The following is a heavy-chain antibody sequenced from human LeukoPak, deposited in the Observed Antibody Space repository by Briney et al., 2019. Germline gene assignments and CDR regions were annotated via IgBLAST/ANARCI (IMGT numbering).Heavy chain of an antibody. D-gene: IGHD6-13*01. J-gene: IGHJ4*02. CDR2: IYYTGST. CDR3: ARVLAGSSWPPFDY. Sequence: SETLSLTCTVSGGAVSSGSNHWSWIRQPPGKGLEWIGNIYYTGSTIYNPPLKSRVTISVDTSKNQFSLKLSSVTAADTAVYYCARVLAGSSWPPFDYWGQGTLVTVSS. CDR1: GGAVSSGSNH. V-gene: IGHV4-61*01.